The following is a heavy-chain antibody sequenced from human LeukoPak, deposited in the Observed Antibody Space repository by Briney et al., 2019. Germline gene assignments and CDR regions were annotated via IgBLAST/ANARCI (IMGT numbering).Heavy chain of an antibody. D-gene: IGHD3-10*01. CDR2: ISSSSSYI. Sequence: GGSLRLSCAASGYTFSSYSMNWVRQAPGKGLEWVSSISSSSSYIYYADSVKGRFTISRDNAKNSLYLQMNSLRAEDTAVYYCARDPGPPVYYYGSGRYFDYWGQGTLVTVSS. CDR1: GYTFSSYS. CDR3: ARDPGPPVYYYGSGRYFDY. V-gene: IGHV3-21*01. J-gene: IGHJ4*02.